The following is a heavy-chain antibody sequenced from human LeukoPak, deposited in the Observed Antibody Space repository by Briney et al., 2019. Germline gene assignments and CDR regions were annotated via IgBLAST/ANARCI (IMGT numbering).Heavy chain of an antibody. J-gene: IGHJ4*02. CDR2: INSDGSST. CDR1: GFTFSSYW. D-gene: IGHD6-19*01. CDR3: TSLAVSDKGHFDY. V-gene: IGHV3-74*01. Sequence: PGGSLRLSCAASGFTFSSYWMHWVRQAPGKGLVWVSHINSDGSSTTYADSVKGRFTISRDNAKNTLYLQMNSLRAEDTAVYYCTSLAVSDKGHFDYWGQGTLVTVSS.